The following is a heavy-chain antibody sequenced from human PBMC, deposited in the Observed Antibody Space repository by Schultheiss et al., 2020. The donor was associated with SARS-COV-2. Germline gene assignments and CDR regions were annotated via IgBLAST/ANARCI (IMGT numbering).Heavy chain of an antibody. CDR3: ARDRGLRFLEWSIYYYYGMDV. Sequence: GESLRLSCAASGFTFDDYAMHWVRQAPGKGLEWVSSIGRTPTNLYYADSVKGRFTISRDNAKNSLYLQMNSLRAEDTAVYYCARDRGLRFLEWSIYYYYGMDVWGQGTTVTVSS. J-gene: IGHJ6*02. CDR2: IGRTPTNL. D-gene: IGHD3-3*01. V-gene: IGHV3-21*01. CDR1: GFTFDDYA.